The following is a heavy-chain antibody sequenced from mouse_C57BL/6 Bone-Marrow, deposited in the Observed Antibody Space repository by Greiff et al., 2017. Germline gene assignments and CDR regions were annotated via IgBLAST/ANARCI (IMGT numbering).Heavy chain of an antibody. CDR2: INPNNGGT. CDR3: ARRFDV. Sequence: KLQQSGPELVKPGASVKISCKASGYTFTDYYMNWVKQSHGKSLEWIGDINPNNGGTSYNQKFKGKATLTVDKSSSTAYMELRSLTSEDSAVYYCARRFDVWGTGTTVTVSS. J-gene: IGHJ1*03. CDR1: GYTFTDYY. V-gene: IGHV1-26*01.